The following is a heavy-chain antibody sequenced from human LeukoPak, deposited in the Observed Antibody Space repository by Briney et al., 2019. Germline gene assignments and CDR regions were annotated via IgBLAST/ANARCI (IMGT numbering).Heavy chain of an antibody. Sequence: GASVKVSCKVSGYTLTELSMHWVRQAPGKGLEWMGGFDPEDGETIYAQKFQGRVTMTEDTSTDTAYMELSSLRSEDTAVYYCATGRGSGSYAYYYYGMDVWGQGTTVTVSS. CDR2: FDPEDGET. D-gene: IGHD3-10*01. CDR1: GYTLTELS. J-gene: IGHJ6*02. V-gene: IGHV1-24*01. CDR3: ATGRGSGSYAYYYYGMDV.